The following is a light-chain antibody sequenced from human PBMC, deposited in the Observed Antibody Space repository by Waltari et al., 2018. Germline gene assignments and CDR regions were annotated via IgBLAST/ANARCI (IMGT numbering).Light chain of an antibody. CDR2: KTF. Sequence: DIQMTQSPSTLSASVGDRVTITCRASQSFSTLLAWFQQKPGNPPKLLIYKTFNLERGVPSRFSGSGSGTEFTLTITSLQPDDFATYYCQQYSSSSMFSFGQGTKLEIK. CDR3: QQYSSSSMFS. CDR1: QSFSTL. V-gene: IGKV1-5*03. J-gene: IGKJ2*03.